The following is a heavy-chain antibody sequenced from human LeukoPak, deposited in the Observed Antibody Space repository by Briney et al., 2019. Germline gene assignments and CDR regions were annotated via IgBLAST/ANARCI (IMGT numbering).Heavy chain of an antibody. CDR2: INHSGST. V-gene: IGHV4-34*01. D-gene: IGHD1-26*01. CDR3: AREPGLWFDP. J-gene: IGHJ5*02. Sequence: PSETLSLTYAVCGGSFSGYYWSWIRQPPGKGLEWIGEINHSGSTNYNPSLKSRVTISVDTSKNQFSLKLSSVTAADTAVYYCAREPGLWFDPWGQGTLVTVSS. CDR1: GGSFSGYY.